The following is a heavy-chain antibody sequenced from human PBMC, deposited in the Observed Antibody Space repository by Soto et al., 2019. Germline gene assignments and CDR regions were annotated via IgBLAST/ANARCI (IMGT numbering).Heavy chain of an antibody. CDR1: GGSFSSSNL. Sequence: QVQLQESGPGLVKPSSTLSLTCAVSGGSFSSSNLCSWRRQPPGKGLEWSGEIHHCGTTNYNPSLQRRVTISVDKPKNQFRLKLSSVTAADTAVYCCASRIQLNYGMGVWGQGTTVTVSS. CDR2: IHHCGTT. J-gene: IGHJ6*02. V-gene: IGHV4-4*01. D-gene: IGHD5-18*01. CDR3: ASRIQLNYGMGV.